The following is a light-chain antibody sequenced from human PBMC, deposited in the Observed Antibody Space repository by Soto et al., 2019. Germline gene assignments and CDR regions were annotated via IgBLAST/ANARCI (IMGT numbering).Light chain of an antibody. V-gene: IGKV3-11*01. Sequence: EIVLTQSPATLSLSPGERGTLSCRASQSVSSHLAWYQQKPGQAPRLLIYDASKRPTGIPARFSGSGSGTDFTLTISSLEPEDSAVYYCQQRSNWPGTFGPGTKVDIK. CDR2: DAS. J-gene: IGKJ3*01. CDR1: QSVSSH. CDR3: QQRSNWPGT.